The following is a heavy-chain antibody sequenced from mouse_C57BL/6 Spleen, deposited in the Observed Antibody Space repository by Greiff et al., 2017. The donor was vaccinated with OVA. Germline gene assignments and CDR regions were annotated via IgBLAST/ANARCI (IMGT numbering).Heavy chain of an antibody. D-gene: IGHD2-2*01. Sequence: QVQLKQPGAELVRPGSSVKLSCKASGYTFTSYWMDWVKQRPGQGLEWIGNIYPSDSETHYNQKFKDKATLTVDKSSSTAYMQLSSLTSEDSAVYYCARWDGYGYFDYWGQGTTLTVSS. J-gene: IGHJ2*01. CDR2: IYPSDSET. V-gene: IGHV1-61*01. CDR1: GYTFTSYW. CDR3: ARWDGYGYFDY.